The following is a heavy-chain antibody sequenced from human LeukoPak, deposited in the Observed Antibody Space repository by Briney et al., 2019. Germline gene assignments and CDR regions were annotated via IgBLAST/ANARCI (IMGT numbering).Heavy chain of an antibody. CDR3: SRDHLPQYYDSSGYYTRRVDAFDI. Sequence: ASVKVSCKASGYTFTSYGMSWVRQAPGQGLEWMGWISAYNGNTNYAQKLQGRVTMTTDTSTSTAYMEPRSLRSDYTAGYYWSRDHLPQYYDSSGYYTRRVDAFDIWGQGTMVTVSS. D-gene: IGHD3-22*01. J-gene: IGHJ3*02. CDR2: ISAYNGNT. CDR1: GYTFTSYG. V-gene: IGHV1-18*01.